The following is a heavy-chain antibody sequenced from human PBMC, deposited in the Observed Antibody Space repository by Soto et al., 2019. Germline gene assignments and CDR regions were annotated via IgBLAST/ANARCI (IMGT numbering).Heavy chain of an antibody. CDR2: IYYSGST. J-gene: IGHJ6*02. CDR1: GGSISSSSYY. V-gene: IGHV4-39*01. CDR3: ASTELQGGDYYYYGMYV. D-gene: IGHD1-26*01. Sequence: SETLSLTCTVSGGSISSSSYYWGWIRQPPGKGLEWIGSIYYSGSTYYNPSLKSRVTISVDTSKNQFSLKLSSVTAADTAVYYCASTELQGGDYYYYGMYVWGQGTTVPVSS.